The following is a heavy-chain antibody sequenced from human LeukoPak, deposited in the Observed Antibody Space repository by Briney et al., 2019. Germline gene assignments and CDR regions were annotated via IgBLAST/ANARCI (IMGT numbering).Heavy chain of an antibody. CDR2: IYYSGST. J-gene: IGHJ4*02. CDR1: GGSISSSSYY. CDR3: ARISSPGYASGPGWDC. V-gene: IGHV4-39*07. Sequence: SETLSLTCTVSGGSISSSSYYWGWIRQPPGKGLEWIGSIYYSGSTYYNPSLKSRVTISVDTSKNQFSLKLSSVTAADTAVYYCARISSPGYASGPGWDCWGQGTPVTVSS. D-gene: IGHD6-19*01.